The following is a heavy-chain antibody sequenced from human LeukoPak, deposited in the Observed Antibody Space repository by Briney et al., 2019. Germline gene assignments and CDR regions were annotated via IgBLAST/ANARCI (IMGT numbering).Heavy chain of an antibody. J-gene: IGHJ5*02. Sequence: GGSLRLSCAASGFNFYTFWMSWVRQAPGKGLEWVANIKYDGSEKYYADSVKGRVTISRDDARTSLFLQMNSLRADDTAIYYCARETVMVVPAAIKSDAWGQGTLVTVSS. D-gene: IGHD2-2*01. CDR2: IKYDGSEK. V-gene: IGHV3-7*01. CDR3: ARETVMVVPAAIKSDA. CDR1: GFNFYTFW.